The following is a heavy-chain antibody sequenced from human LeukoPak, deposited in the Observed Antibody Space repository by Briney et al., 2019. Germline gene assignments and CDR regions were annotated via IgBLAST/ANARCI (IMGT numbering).Heavy chain of an antibody. CDR1: GFTFSSYA. CDR2: ISGSGGST. V-gene: IGHV3-23*01. D-gene: IGHD2-2*01. CDR3: AKGSTSWYYYMDV. Sequence: GGSLRLSCAASGFTFSSYAMSWVRQAPGKGLEWVSAISGSGGSTYYADSVKGRFTISRDNSKNTLYLQMNSPRAEDTAVYYCAKGSTSWYYYMDVWGKGTTVTVSS. J-gene: IGHJ6*03.